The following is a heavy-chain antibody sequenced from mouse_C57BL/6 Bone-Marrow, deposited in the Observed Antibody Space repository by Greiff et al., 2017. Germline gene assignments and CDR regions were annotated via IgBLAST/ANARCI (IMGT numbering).Heavy chain of an antibody. V-gene: IGHV1-59*01. D-gene: IGHD1-1*02. CDR2: IDPSDSYT. CDR1: GYTFTSYW. CDR3: ARRLWSYWYFDV. Sequence: QVQLQQPGAELVRPGTSVKLSCKASGYTFTSYWMHWVKQRPGQGLEWIGVIDPSDSYTNYNQKFKGKATLTVDTSSSTAYMQLSSLTSEDSAVYYCARRLWSYWYFDVWGTGTTVTVSS. J-gene: IGHJ1*03.